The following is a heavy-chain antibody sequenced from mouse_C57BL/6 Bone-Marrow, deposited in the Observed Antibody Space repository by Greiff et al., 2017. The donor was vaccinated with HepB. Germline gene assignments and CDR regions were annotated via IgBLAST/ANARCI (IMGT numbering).Heavy chain of an antibody. V-gene: IGHV1-7*01. CDR3: ASPANWDRGYFDY. CDR1: GYTFTSYW. D-gene: IGHD4-1*01. CDR2: INPSSGYT. J-gene: IGHJ2*01. Sequence: VKLQQSGAELAKPGASVKLSCKASGYTFTSYWMHWVKQRPGQGLEWIGYINPSSGYTKYNQKFKDKATLTADKSSSTAYMQLSSLTYEDSAVYYCASPANWDRGYFDYWGQGTTLTVSS.